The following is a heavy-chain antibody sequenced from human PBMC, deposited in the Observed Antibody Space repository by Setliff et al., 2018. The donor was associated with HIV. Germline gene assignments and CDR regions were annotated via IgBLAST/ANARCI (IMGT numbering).Heavy chain of an antibody. V-gene: IGHV1-2*02. CDR1: GGTFSSYG. CDR3: ARDRSHEFDY. Sequence: ASVKVSCKASGGTFSSYGISWVRQAPGQGLEWMGGINPHSGGTNYAPKFQGRVTVTTDASSRTVYMEVSRLRSDDTAVYFCARDRSHEFDYWGQGTLVTVSS. CDR2: INPHSGGT. J-gene: IGHJ4*02.